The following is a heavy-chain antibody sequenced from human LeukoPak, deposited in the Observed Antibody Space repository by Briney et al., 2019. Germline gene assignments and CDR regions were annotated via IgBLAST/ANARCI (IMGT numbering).Heavy chain of an antibody. Sequence: ASVKVSCKASGYTFTSYYMYWVRQAPGQGLEWMGIINPSGGSTSYAQKFQGRVTMTRDTSTRTVYMELSSLRSEDTAVYYCARDVVPAAKNDYYYYYMDVWGKGTTVTVSS. CDR2: INPSGGST. CDR3: ARDVVPAAKNDYYYYYMDV. CDR1: GYTFTSYY. V-gene: IGHV1-46*01. D-gene: IGHD2-2*01. J-gene: IGHJ6*03.